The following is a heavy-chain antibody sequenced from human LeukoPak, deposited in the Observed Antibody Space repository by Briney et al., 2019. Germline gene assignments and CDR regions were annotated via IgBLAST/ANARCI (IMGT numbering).Heavy chain of an antibody. J-gene: IGHJ5*02. Sequence: SETLSLTCTVYGGSISTYFWSWIRQPAGKGLEWIGRIYTSGSTNYNPSLKSRVTMSVDTSKNQFSLKLSSVTAADTAVYYCARAGVYYGSGSYNWFDPWGQGTLVTVSS. D-gene: IGHD3-10*01. V-gene: IGHV4-4*07. CDR2: IYTSGST. CDR1: GGSISTYF. CDR3: ARAGVYYGSGSYNWFDP.